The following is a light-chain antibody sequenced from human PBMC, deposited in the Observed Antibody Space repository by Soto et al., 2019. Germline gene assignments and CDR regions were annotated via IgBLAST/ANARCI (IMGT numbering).Light chain of an antibody. CDR1: SSNIGAGYE. Sequence: QSVLTQPPSVSGAPGQRVTISCTGSSSNIGAGYEAHWYQQVPGTAPKLLIYENNNRPSGVPDRFSGSKSGTSASLAITGLQAEDEAEYYCQSYDSSLSGYVFGTGTKLTV. V-gene: IGLV1-40*01. CDR3: QSYDSSLSGYV. CDR2: ENN. J-gene: IGLJ1*01.